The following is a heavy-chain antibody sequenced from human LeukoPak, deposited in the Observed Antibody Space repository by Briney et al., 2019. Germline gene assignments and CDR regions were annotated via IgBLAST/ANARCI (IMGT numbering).Heavy chain of an antibody. CDR2: ISYDGSNQ. CDR1: GFTFSSYG. CDR3: ARSSSWRPNDAFDI. D-gene: IGHD6-13*01. Sequence: GRSLRLSCAASGFTFSSYGLHWVRQAPGKGLEWVAVISYDGSNQYYADSVKGRFTISRDNSKNTLYLQMNSLRAEDTAVYYCARSSSWRPNDAFDIWGQGTMVTVSS. J-gene: IGHJ3*02. V-gene: IGHV3-30*19.